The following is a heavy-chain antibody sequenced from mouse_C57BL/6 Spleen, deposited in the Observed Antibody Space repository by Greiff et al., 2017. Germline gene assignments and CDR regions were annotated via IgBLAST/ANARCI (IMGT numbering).Heavy chain of an antibody. CDR3: ARRDGSSYGYFDV. V-gene: IGHV15-2*01. CDR1: DSEVFPIAY. J-gene: IGHJ1*03. CDR2: ILPSIGRT. D-gene: IGHD1-1*01. Sequence: QVQLKESGSELRSPGSSVKLSCKDFDSEVFPIAYMSWVRQKPGHGFEWIGGILPSIGRTIYGEKFEDKATLNADTLSNTAYLELNSLTSEDSAIYYCARRDGSSYGYFDVWGTGTTVTVSS.